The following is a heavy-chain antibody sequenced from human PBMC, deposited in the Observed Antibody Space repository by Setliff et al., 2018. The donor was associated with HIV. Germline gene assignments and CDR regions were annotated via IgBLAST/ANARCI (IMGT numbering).Heavy chain of an antibody. CDR1: EYTFTDYF. CDR3: ATPGVGAGAFDI. J-gene: IGHJ3*02. Sequence: ASVKVSCKASEYTFTDYFMHWVRQAPGQGLEWMGWVSVYNGNTKYAENFQDRLTLTTDASTGTGFMELRGLRSDDTAVYYCATPGVGAGAFDIWGRGTMVTVSS. V-gene: IGHV1-18*04. CDR2: VSVYNGNT. D-gene: IGHD3-10*01.